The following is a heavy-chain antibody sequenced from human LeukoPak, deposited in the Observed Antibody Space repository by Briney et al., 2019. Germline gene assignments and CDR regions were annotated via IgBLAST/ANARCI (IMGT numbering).Heavy chain of an antibody. V-gene: IGHV3-49*04. CDR2: IRSKAYGQTT. Sequence: GGSLRLSCTASGFTFGDYAMSWVRQAPGKGLEWVGVIRSKAYGQTTEYAASVNGTFTISRDDSNSIASLHMNSLNTANTAVYYCVKGRVTPDYWGQGTLVTVSS. CDR3: VKGRVTPDY. CDR1: GFTFGDYA. D-gene: IGHD2-21*02. J-gene: IGHJ4*02.